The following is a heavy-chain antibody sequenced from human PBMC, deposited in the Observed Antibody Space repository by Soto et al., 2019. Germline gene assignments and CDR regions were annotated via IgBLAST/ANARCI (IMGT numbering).Heavy chain of an antibody. CDR1: GGSFSGYY. V-gene: IGHV4-34*01. CDR2: INHSGST. CDR3: ARGKHSSGWYGFDY. Sequence: SETLSLTCAVYGGSFSGYYWSWIRQPPGKGLEWIGEINHSGSTNYNPSLKSRVTISVDTSKNQFSLKLSSVTAADTAVYYCARGKHSSGWYGFDYWGQGTLVTVLL. J-gene: IGHJ4*02. D-gene: IGHD6-19*01.